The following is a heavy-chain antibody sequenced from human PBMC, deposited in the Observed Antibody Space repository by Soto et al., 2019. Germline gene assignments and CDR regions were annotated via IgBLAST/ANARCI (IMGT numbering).Heavy chain of an antibody. D-gene: IGHD2-15*01. CDR3: ARVGCSGGSCYSRSTYYYGMDV. J-gene: IGHJ6*02. CDR2: IIPIFGTA. V-gene: IGHV1-69*12. CDR1: GGTFSSYA. Sequence: QVQLVQSGAEVKKPGSSVKVSCKASGGTFSSYAISWVRQAPGQGLEWMGGIIPIFGTANYAQKFQGRVKITADESTSTAYMELSSLRAEDTAVYYCARVGCSGGSCYSRSTYYYGMDVWGQGTTVTVSS.